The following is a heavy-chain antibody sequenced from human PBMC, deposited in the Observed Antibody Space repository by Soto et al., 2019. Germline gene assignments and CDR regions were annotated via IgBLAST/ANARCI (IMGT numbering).Heavy chain of an antibody. V-gene: IGHV3-30-3*01. CDR2: ISYDGSNK. J-gene: IGHJ6*04. CDR3: VKAPIAAPRYYKVLDF. D-gene: IGHD6-13*01. CDR1: GFTFSSYA. Sequence: PGGSLRLSCAASGFTFSSYAMHWVRQAPGKGLEWVAVISYDGSNKYYADSVKGRFTISRDNSKNTLYLQMNSLRAEDTAVYYYVKAPIAAPRYYKVLDFGGKGTTVPVSP.